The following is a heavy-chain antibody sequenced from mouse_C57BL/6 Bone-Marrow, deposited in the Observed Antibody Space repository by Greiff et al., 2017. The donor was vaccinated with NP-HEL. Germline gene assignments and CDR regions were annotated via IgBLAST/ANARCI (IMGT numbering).Heavy chain of an antibody. CDR3: ARGFITTVVARSYWYFDV. Sequence: QVQLQQPGAELVKPGASVKMSCKASGYTFTSYWITWVKQRPGQGLEWIGDIYPGSGSTNYNEKFKSKATLTVDTSSSTAYMQLSSLTSEDSAVYYCARGFITTVVARSYWYFDVWGTGTTVTVSS. CDR2: IYPGSGST. J-gene: IGHJ1*03. V-gene: IGHV1-55*01. CDR1: GYTFTSYW. D-gene: IGHD1-1*01.